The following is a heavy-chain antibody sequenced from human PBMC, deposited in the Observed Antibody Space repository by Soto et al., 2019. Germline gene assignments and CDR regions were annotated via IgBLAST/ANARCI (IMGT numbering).Heavy chain of an antibody. Sequence: LGGSLRLSCAASGYTFNSFWMHWVRQVPGKGLVWVSRINSDGSSTTYADSVRGRFTISRDNAKNTLYLQMNSLRVEDTAVYYWTRAAWVCTSASCLINPWGQRTQVTVSS. CDR2: INSDGSST. J-gene: IGHJ5*02. D-gene: IGHD2-2*01. V-gene: IGHV3-74*03. CDR1: GYTFNSFW. CDR3: TRAAWVCTSASCLINP.